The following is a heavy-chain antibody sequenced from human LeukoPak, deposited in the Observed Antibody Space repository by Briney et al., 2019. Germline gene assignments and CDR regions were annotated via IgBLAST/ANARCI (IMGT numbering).Heavy chain of an antibody. Sequence: PGGSLRLSCAASGFPFSSYSMNWVRQAPGKGLEWVSSISSGTSFIYYADSVKGRFTISSDNAKNSLYLQMNSLRAEDTAVYYCARGTTALMDVWGKGTTVTVSS. V-gene: IGHV3-21*04. J-gene: IGHJ6*03. CDR3: ARGTTALMDV. CDR1: GFPFSSYS. D-gene: IGHD2-21*02. CDR2: ISSGTSFI.